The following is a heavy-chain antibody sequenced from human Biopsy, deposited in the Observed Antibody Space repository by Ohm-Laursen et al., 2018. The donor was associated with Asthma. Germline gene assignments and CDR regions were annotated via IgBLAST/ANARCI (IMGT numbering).Heavy chain of an antibody. J-gene: IGHJ1*01. CDR3: ARTFHFWSPYHAEHYQL. Sequence: SLRLSCAASGFTFGDYCVSWVRQVPGQGLEWVANIKHDGSEKNHVDSLKGRFTISRDNAKNLLLLQMNSLRAEDTAVYYCARTFHFWSPYHAEHYQLWGQGTLVTVSS. CDR1: GFTFGDYC. CDR2: IKHDGSEK. D-gene: IGHD3-3*01. V-gene: IGHV3-7*01.